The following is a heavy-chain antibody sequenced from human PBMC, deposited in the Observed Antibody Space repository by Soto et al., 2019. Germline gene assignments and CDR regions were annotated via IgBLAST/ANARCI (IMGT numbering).Heavy chain of an antibody. Sequence: QVQLVQSGAEVKNPGSSVKVSCRTSGGTFRSYPISWVRQAPGQGLEWMGRIIPLLAKANYAQTFQGRVTITADKSTSTAYMELSSLRSEDTAVYYCVRGISYCDNDACYHPFQYWGQGTVVIVSS. D-gene: IGHD2-8*01. CDR2: IIPLLAKA. CDR1: GGTFRSYP. CDR3: VRGISYCDNDACYHPFQY. V-gene: IGHV1-69*08. J-gene: IGHJ1*01.